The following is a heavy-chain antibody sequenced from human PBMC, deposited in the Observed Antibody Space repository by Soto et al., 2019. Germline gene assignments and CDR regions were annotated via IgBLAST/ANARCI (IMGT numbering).Heavy chain of an antibody. V-gene: IGHV1-3*01. Sequence: GASVKVSCKASGYTFTSYGIHWVRQAPGQRLEWMGWINAANGDTKYSPKFQGRVTITRDTSASTAYMELSSLRSEDTAVYYCVRRHASGTGIDCFVPSGPGPLVTVSS. CDR3: VRRHASGTGIDCFVP. D-gene: IGHD1-1*01. J-gene: IGHJ5*02. CDR1: GYTFTSYG. CDR2: INAANGDT.